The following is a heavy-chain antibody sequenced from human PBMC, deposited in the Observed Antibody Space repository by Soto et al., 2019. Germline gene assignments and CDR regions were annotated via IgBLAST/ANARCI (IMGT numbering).Heavy chain of an antibody. CDR1: GFTFSSYS. CDR3: ARDNARGDYSIDY. Sequence: EVQLVESGGGLVKPGGSLRLSCAASGFTFSSYSMNWVRQAPGKGLEWVSSISSSSSYIYYADSVKGRFTISRDNAKNSLYLQMNILRAEDTAVYYCARDNARGDYSIDYWGQGTLVTVSS. V-gene: IGHV3-21*01. J-gene: IGHJ4*02. D-gene: IGHD4-17*01. CDR2: ISSSSSYI.